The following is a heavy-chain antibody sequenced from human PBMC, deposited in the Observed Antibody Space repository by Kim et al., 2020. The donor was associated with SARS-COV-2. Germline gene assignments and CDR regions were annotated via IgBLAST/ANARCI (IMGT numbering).Heavy chain of an antibody. Sequence: SETLSLTCAVYGGSFSGYYWSWIRQPPGKGLEWIGEINHSGSTNYNPSLKSRVTISVDTSKNQFSLKLSSVTAADTAVYYCARDSPNPLGYWGQGTLVTV. CDR3: ARDSPNPLGY. D-gene: IGHD2-21*01. V-gene: IGHV4-34*01. CDR1: GGSFSGYY. J-gene: IGHJ4*02. CDR2: INHSGST.